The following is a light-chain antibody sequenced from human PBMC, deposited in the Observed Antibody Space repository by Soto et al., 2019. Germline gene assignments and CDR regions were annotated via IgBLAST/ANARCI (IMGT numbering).Light chain of an antibody. J-gene: IGKJ1*01. CDR2: GAS. CDR1: QSVSNNY. CDR3: QQYGSSGT. V-gene: IGKV3-20*01. Sequence: EILLTRSPGTLSLSPGERATLSCRASQSVSNNYLAWYQKKPGQAPRLLIYGASNRATGIPERFSGSGSGTDFTLTISRTEPEDFAVYYCQQYGSSGTFGQGTKV.